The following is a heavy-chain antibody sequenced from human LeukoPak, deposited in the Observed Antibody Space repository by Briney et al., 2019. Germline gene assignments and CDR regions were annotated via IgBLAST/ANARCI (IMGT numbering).Heavy chain of an antibody. V-gene: IGHV1-46*01. Sequence: GASVKVSCKASGYTFTSYGISWVRQAPGQGLEWMGIINPSGGSTSYAQKFQGRVIMTRDTSTSTVYMELSSLRSEDTAVYYCARDPFCSGGSCYGLHDAFDIWGQGTMVTVSS. CDR2: INPSGGST. CDR1: GYTFTSYG. CDR3: ARDPFCSGGSCYGLHDAFDI. J-gene: IGHJ3*02. D-gene: IGHD2-15*01.